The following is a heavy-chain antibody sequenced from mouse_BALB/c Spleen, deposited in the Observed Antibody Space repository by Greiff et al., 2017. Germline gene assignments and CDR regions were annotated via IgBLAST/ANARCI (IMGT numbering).Heavy chain of an antibody. CDR3: ARQGDYYYGSSYFDY. D-gene: IGHD1-1*01. J-gene: IGHJ2*01. CDR2: ISNGGGST. V-gene: IGHV5-12-2*01. Sequence: EVKLMESGGGLVQPGGSLKLSCAASGFTFSSYTMSWVRQTPEKRLEWVAYISNGGGSTYYPDTVKGRFTISRDNAKNTLYLQMSSLKSEDTAMYYCARQGDYYYGSSYFDYWGQGTTLTVSS. CDR1: GFTFSSYT.